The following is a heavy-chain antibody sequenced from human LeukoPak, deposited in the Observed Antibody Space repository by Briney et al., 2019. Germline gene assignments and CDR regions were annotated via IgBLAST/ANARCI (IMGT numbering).Heavy chain of an antibody. CDR1: GFTFSSYA. CDR3: ARDWSDFWSGYSNY. CDR2: ISYDGSNK. V-gene: IGHV3-30-3*01. Sequence: GGSLRLSCAASGFTFSSYAMHWVRQAPGKGLEWVAVISYDGSNKYYADSVKGRFTSSRDNSKNTLYLQMSSLRAEDTAVYYCARDWSDFWSGYSNYWGQGTLVTVSS. J-gene: IGHJ4*02. D-gene: IGHD3-3*01.